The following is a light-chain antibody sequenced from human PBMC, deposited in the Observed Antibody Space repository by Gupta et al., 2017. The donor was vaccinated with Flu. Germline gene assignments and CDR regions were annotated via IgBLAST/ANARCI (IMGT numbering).Light chain of an antibody. V-gene: IGLV3-21*02. Sequence: SSVLTQPPSVSVAPGQTARITCGGNNTGSKSVHWYQEKPGQAPVLVVDDGSDRPGGIPERFSGSNSGNTATLTISRVEAGEEADYCCQGGDSSSDHYVFGSGTKVTVL. CDR3: QGGDSSSDHYV. J-gene: IGLJ1*01. CDR2: DGS. CDR1: NTGSKS.